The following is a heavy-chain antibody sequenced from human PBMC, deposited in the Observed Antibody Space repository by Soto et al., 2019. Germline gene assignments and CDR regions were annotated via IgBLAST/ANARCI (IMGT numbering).Heavy chain of an antibody. CDR1: GFIFSSYG. Sequence: GGCLRLSCAACGFIFSSYGMHGVRQAPGKGLEWAAVIWNDGSNKYYADSVKGRFTISRDNSKNTLYLQMNSLRAEDTAVYYCARDGVADKDNNYYYGMDVWGQGTTVTVSS. J-gene: IGHJ6*02. CDR3: ARDGVADKDNNYYYGMDV. CDR2: IWNDGSNK. V-gene: IGHV3-33*01. D-gene: IGHD6-19*01.